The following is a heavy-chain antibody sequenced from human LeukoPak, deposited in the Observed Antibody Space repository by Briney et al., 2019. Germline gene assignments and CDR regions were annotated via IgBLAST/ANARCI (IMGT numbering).Heavy chain of an antibody. CDR2: INSDGSST. V-gene: IGHV3-74*01. CDR1: GFTFSSYW. Sequence: GGSLRLSCAASGFTFSSYWMHWVRQASGKGLVWVSRINSDGSSTTYVDSVKGRFTISRDNAKNTLYLQMNSLRAEDTAVYYCATQSSGCPYHWGQGTLVTVSS. D-gene: IGHD6-19*01. CDR3: ATQSSGCPYH. J-gene: IGHJ5*02.